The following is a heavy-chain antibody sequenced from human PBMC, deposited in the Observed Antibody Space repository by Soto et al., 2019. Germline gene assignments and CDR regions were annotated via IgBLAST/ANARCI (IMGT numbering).Heavy chain of an antibody. V-gene: IGHV1-69*01. CDR1: GGTFSSYA. CDR3: ARGTRETRGYYYDSSGYYYGWFDP. CDR2: IIPIFGTA. J-gene: IGHJ5*02. D-gene: IGHD3-22*01. Sequence: QVQLVQSGAEVKKPGSSVQVSCKASGGTFSSYAISWVRQAPGQGLEWMGGIIPIFGTANYAQKFQGRVTITAEESTSSAYMDLSSLRSEDTVVYYCARGTRETRGYYYDSSGYYYGWFDPWGQGTLVTVSS.